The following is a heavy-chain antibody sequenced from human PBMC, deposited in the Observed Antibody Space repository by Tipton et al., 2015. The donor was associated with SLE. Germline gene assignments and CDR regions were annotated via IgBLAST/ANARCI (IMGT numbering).Heavy chain of an antibody. Sequence: TLSLTCSVSGASISSGAIYWSWFRHHPGKGLEWIGYIYYSGSTNYNPSLKSRVTISVDTSKNQFSLKLTSVTAADTAVYYCTRGHGARYYFDFWGQGTLVTVSS. CDR3: TRGHGARYYFDF. CDR2: IYYSGST. D-gene: IGHD4/OR15-4a*01. J-gene: IGHJ4*02. V-gene: IGHV4-61*08. CDR1: GASISSGAIY.